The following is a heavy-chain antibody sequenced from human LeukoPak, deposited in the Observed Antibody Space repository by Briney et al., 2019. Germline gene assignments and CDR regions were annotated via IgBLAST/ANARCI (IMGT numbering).Heavy chain of an antibody. CDR2: IYYSGST. D-gene: IGHD6-13*01. CDR3: VRDYRPYSSSWYYDY. Sequence: SETLSLTCTVSGGSLSSGGYYWSWIRQHPGKGLEWIGNIYYSGSTYYNPSLKSRVTISLDTSKNQFSLKLSSVSAADTAVYYCVRDYRPYSSSWYYDYWGQGTLVTVSS. CDR1: GGSLSSGGYY. J-gene: IGHJ4*02. V-gene: IGHV4-31*03.